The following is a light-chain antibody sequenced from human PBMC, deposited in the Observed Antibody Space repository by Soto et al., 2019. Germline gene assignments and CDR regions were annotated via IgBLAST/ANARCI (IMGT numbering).Light chain of an antibody. CDR3: SSYTSSSLYV. J-gene: IGLJ1*01. V-gene: IGLV2-14*01. CDR1: RSDVGGYNY. Sequence: QSVLTQPASVSGSPGQSSTISFTGTRSDVGGYNYVSWYQQHPGKAPQVMIYDVSNRPSVVSNRFSGSKSGNTASLTISGLQAEDDADYYCSSYTSSSLYVFGTGTKVTVL. CDR2: DVS.